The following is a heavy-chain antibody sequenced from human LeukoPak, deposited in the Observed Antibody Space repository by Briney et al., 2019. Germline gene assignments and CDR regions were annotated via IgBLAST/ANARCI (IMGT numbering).Heavy chain of an antibody. Sequence: ASVKVSCKASGYTFTSYGISWVRQAPGQGLEWMGWISAYNGNTNYAQKLQGRVTMTTDTSTSTAYMELRSLRSDDTAVCYCARDSRKPYYYDSSGEYFQHWGQGTLVTVSS. CDR2: ISAYNGNT. CDR1: GYTFTSYG. V-gene: IGHV1-18*01. D-gene: IGHD3-22*01. CDR3: ARDSRKPYYYDSSGEYFQH. J-gene: IGHJ1*01.